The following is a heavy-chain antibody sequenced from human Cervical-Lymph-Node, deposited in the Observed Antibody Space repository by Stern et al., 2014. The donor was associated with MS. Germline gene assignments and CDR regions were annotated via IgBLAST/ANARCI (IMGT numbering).Heavy chain of an antibody. D-gene: IGHD2-2*03. J-gene: IGHJ4*02. CDR1: GASISSYY. CDR2: IYYTGTT. V-gene: IGHV4-59*01. CDR3: ARKSLSMDHYFDS. Sequence: QLQLQESGPGLVKPSETLSLTCTVSGASISSYYWNWIRQPPGKGLEWIGYIYYTGTTNYNPSLKGRVAILLDTSKNQFSLILRSVSAADTAVYYCARKSLSMDHYFDSWGQGTLVTVSS.